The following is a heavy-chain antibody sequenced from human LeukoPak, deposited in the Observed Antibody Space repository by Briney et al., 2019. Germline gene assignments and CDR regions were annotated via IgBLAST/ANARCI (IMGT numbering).Heavy chain of an antibody. CDR3: ARHYYGSGSYYKGAFQH. J-gene: IGHJ1*01. V-gene: IGHV3-21*01. CDR1: GFTFSSYS. Sequence: PGGSLRLSCAASGFTFSSYSMNWVRQAPGKGLEWGSSISSSSSYIYYADSVKGRFTISRDNAKNSLYLQMNSLRAEDTAVYYCARHYYGSGSYYKGAFQHWGQGTLVTVSS. D-gene: IGHD3-10*01. CDR2: ISSSSSYI.